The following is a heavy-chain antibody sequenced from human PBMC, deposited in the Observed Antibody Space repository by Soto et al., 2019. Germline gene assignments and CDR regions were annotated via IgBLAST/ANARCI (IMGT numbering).Heavy chain of an antibody. Sequence: EVQLVESGGGLVQPGGSLRLSCAASGFTFSSYSMNWVRQAPGKGLEWVSYISSSSINIYYGDSVKGRFTIARDNAKNSLYLQMNSLRDVDTAVYYCAREDGVGAELDYWGQGTLVTVSS. V-gene: IGHV3-48*02. CDR3: AREDGVGAELDY. CDR2: ISSSSINI. D-gene: IGHD1-26*01. J-gene: IGHJ4*02. CDR1: GFTFSSYS.